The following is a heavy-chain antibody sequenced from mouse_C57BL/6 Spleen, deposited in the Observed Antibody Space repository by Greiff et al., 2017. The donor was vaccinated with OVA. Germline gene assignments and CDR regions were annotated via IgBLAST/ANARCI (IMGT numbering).Heavy chain of an antibody. CDR1: GFTFNTYA. J-gene: IGHJ1*03. CDR3: VRDRTGTGYFDV. V-gene: IGHV10-3*01. CDR2: IRSKSSNYAT. Sequence: EVQVVESGGGLVQPKGSLKLSCAASGFTFNTYAMHWVRQAPGKGLEWVARIRSKSSNYATYYADSVKDRFTISRDDSQSMLYLQMNNLKTEDTAMYYCVRDRTGTGYFDVWGTGTTVTVSS. D-gene: IGHD4-1*01.